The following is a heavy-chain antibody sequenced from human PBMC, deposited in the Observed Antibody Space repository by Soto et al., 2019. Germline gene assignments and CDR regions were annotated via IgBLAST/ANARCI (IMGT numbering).Heavy chain of an antibody. J-gene: IGHJ1*01. CDR1: GFTFSSYG. CDR3: ARDFHAAPNLESSPH. Sequence: QVQLLESGGGVVQPGRSLRLSCAASGFTFSSYGMHWVRQAPCKVLEWLAVIWYDGSNEYYADSVKGRLTISRDNSKNTMYLQMNTLRAEDTAVYYWARDFHAAPNLESSPHWGQGTLVNVSS. D-gene: IGHD6-13*01. V-gene: IGHV3-33*01. CDR2: IWYDGSNE.